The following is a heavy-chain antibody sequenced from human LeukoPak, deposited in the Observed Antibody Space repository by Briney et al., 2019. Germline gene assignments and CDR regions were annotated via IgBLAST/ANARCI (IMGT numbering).Heavy chain of an antibody. J-gene: IGHJ4*02. CDR3: TTRMTTVQGFLDY. CDR2: IKSKTDGGTT. Sequence: NPGGSVRLSGAASGFTFSNAWMIWLRQAPGKGLVWVVRIKSKTDGGTTDYAAPVKGRFTISRDDSKNTLYLQMNSLKTADTSVYSSTTRMTTVQGFLDYWGQGTLVTVSS. V-gene: IGHV3-15*01. D-gene: IGHD4-11*01. CDR1: GFTFSNAW.